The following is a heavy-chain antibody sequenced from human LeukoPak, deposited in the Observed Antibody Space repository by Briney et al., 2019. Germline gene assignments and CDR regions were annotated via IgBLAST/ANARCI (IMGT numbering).Heavy chain of an antibody. CDR3: ARVNCSGGSCFDYYYYYMDV. CDR2: IIPIFGTA. J-gene: IGHJ6*03. D-gene: IGHD2-15*01. CDR1: GGTFSSYA. Sequence: SVKVSCKASGGTFSSYAISWVRQAPGQGLEWMGGIIPIFGTANYAQKFQGRVTITADESTSTAYMEPSSLRSEDTAVYYCARVNCSGGSCFDYYYYYMDVWGKGTTVTISS. V-gene: IGHV1-69*13.